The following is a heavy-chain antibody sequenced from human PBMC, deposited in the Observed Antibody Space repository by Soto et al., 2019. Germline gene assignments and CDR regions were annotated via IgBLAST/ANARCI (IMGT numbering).Heavy chain of an antibody. CDR1: GGSISETYW. J-gene: IGHJ4*02. CDR2: ISYRGTT. V-gene: IGHV4-4*02. Sequence: QVQLQESGPGLVEPSETLSLTCAVSGGSISETYWWSWVRQPPGKGLEWIGEISYRGTTHYNSSLRSRVTISMDTSRNQISLTLISVTAADSASYYCARHIGVTGTRGFDHWCQGTLVSVSS. CDR3: ARHIGVTGTRGFDH. D-gene: IGHD6-19*01.